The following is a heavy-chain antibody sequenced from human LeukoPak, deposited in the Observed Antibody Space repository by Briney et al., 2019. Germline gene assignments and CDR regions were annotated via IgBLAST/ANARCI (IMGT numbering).Heavy chain of an antibody. V-gene: IGHV3-48*03. CDR3: ARDRYCSGGSCYYFNY. Sequence: GGSLRLSCAASGFTFRSYEMIWVRQAPGKGLEWVSYISSSGSTIYYADSVKGRFTISRDNAKNSLYLQMNSLGAEDTAVYYCARDRYCSGGSCYYFNYWGQGTLVTVSS. J-gene: IGHJ4*02. CDR2: ISSSGSTI. CDR1: GFTFRSYE. D-gene: IGHD2-15*01.